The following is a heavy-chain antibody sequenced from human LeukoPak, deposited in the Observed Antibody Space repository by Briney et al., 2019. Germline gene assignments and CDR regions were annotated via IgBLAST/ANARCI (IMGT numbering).Heavy chain of an antibody. D-gene: IGHD5-12*01. Sequence: ASVKVSCKASGYTFTGYYMHWVRQAPGQGLEWMGRINPNSGGTNYAQKFQGRVTMTRDTSISTAYMELSRLRSDDSAVYYCARVARGIGVATIRWLDPWGQGTLVTVSS. V-gene: IGHV1-2*06. CDR2: INPNSGGT. J-gene: IGHJ5*02. CDR3: ARVARGIGVATIRWLDP. CDR1: GYTFTGYY.